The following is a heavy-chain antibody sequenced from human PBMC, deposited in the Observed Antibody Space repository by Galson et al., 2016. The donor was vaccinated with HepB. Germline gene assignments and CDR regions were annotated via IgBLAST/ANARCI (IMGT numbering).Heavy chain of an antibody. J-gene: IGHJ5*02. CDR3: ARDLGYDNNKWFDP. D-gene: IGHD3-22*01. CDR1: GASLSSGTSY. V-gene: IGHV4-61*02. CDR2: FYTSENT. Sequence: TLSLTCTVSGASLSSGTSYWSWIRQPAGKGLEWIGRFYTSENTDYNPSLKSRVSISVDTSKNQFSLKLTSVTAADTAVYYCARDLGYDNNKWFDPWGQGTLVTVSS.